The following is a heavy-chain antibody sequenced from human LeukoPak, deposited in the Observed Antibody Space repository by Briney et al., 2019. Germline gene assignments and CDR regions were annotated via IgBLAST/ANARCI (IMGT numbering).Heavy chain of an antibody. Sequence: PGGSLRLSCAASGLTFSSYSMNWVRQAPGKGLEWVSYIRSSSSTIYYADSVKGRFTISRDNAKNSLYLQMNSLRAEDTAVYYCARDGSGRVPEMSAPDYWGQGTLVTVCS. D-gene: IGHD3-10*01. CDR1: GLTFSSYS. CDR2: IRSSSSTI. CDR3: ARDGSGRVPEMSAPDY. J-gene: IGHJ4*02. V-gene: IGHV3-48*01.